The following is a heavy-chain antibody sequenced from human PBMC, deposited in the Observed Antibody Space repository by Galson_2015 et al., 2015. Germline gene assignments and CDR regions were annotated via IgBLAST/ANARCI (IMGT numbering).Heavy chain of an antibody. J-gene: IGHJ4*02. D-gene: IGHD6-13*01. CDR2: ISARGDRT. CDR1: GFNFSAYA. Sequence: SLRLSCAASGFNFSAYAMSWARQVPEKGLEWVSAISARGDRTFYADSVEGRFTISRDNSKNTLYLQLTNLRGEDSAIYYCVKDMGSSRGYYGSWGQGALVPVSA. V-gene: IGHV3-23*01. CDR3: VKDMGSSRGYYGS.